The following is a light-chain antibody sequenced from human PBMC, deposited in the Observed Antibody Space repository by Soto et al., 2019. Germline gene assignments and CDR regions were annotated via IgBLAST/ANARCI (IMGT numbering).Light chain of an antibody. CDR3: QQYGSSSYT. Sequence: ETVLTQSPGTLSLSPGERATFSCRASQSVGSNYLAWYQQKPGQAPRLLIYGATSRATGIPDRFSGSGSGTDFTLTISRLEPEDFAVYFCQQYGSSSYTFGQGTKLEI. CDR2: GAT. J-gene: IGKJ2*01. CDR1: QSVGSNY. V-gene: IGKV3-20*01.